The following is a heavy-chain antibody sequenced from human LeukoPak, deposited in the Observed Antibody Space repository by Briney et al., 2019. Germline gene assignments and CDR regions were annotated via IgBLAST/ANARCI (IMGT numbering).Heavy chain of an antibody. CDR2: IYYSGST. D-gene: IGHD3-3*01. CDR1: GGSISSSSYY. J-gene: IGHJ6*03. Sequence: SETLSLTCTVSGGSISSSSYYWGWIRQPPGKGLEWIGSIYYSGSTYYNPSLKSRVTISVDTSKNQFSLKLSSVTAADTAVYYCARGSGPISRERVYDFWSGYYTERQLHYYYYYYMDVWGKGTTVTVSS. V-gene: IGHV4-39*07. CDR3: ARGSGPISRERVYDFWSGYYTERQLHYYYYYYMDV.